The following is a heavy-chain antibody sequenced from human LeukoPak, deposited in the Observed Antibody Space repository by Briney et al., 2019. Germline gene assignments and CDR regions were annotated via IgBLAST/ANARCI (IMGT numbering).Heavy chain of an antibody. Sequence: GASVNVSCTASGYTFIMYGISWVRQAPGQGLEWMGWISDYNGKTNYAQKLQGRVTMTTDTSTSTAYMELRSLRSDDTAVYYCVADSSGYYWGQGTLVTVSS. V-gene: IGHV1-18*01. CDR2: ISDYNGKT. D-gene: IGHD3-22*01. J-gene: IGHJ4*02. CDR3: VADSSGYY. CDR1: GYTFIMYG.